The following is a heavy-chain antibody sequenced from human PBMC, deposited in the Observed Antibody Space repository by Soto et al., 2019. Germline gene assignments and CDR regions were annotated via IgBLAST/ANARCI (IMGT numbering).Heavy chain of an antibody. Sequence: QVQLVQSGAEVKKPGASVKVSCKASGYTFTGYYMHWVRQAPGQGLEWMGWINPNSGGTNYAQKFQGRVTMTRDTYISTAYMELSRLRSDDTAVYYCARDQVRRLVVAAIGDYGMDVWGQGTTVTVSS. CDR1: GYTFTGYY. CDR3: ARDQVRRLVVAAIGDYGMDV. J-gene: IGHJ6*02. V-gene: IGHV1-2*02. D-gene: IGHD2-15*01. CDR2: INPNSGGT.